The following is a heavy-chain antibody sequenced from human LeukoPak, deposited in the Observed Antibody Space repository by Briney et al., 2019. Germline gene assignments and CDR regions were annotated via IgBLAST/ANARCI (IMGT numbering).Heavy chain of an antibody. CDR1: GDSINSANYY. J-gene: IGHJ4*02. CDR3: ARERYYDSSGYPTPVNY. D-gene: IGHD3-22*01. CDR2: IYTSGST. Sequence: PSQTLSLTCTVSGDSINSANYYWSWIRQPAGKGLEWIGRIYTSGSTNYNPSLKSRVTMSVDTSKNQFSLKLSSVTAADTAVYYCARERYYDSSGYPTPVNYWGQGTLVTVSS. V-gene: IGHV4-61*02.